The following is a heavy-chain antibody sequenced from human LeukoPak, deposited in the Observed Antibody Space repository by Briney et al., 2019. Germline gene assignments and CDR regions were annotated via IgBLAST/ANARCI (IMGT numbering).Heavy chain of an antibody. CDR2: INSDGSWT. V-gene: IGHV3-74*01. D-gene: IGHD2/OR15-2a*01. CDR3: VSFYETY. J-gene: IGHJ4*02. CDR1: GNYW. Sequence: GGSLRLSCAASGNYWMHWVRQVPGKGLVWVSRINSDGSWTSYADSVKGRFTLSKDNAKNTVYLQMNSLRAEDTAVYYCVSFYETYWGRGTLVTVSS.